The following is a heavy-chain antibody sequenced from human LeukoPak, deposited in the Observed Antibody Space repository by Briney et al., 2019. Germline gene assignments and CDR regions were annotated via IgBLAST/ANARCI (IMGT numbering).Heavy chain of an antibody. Sequence: PSETLSLTCTVSGGSIFSSGNYWGWIRQPPGKGLEWIGSIYYSGSTYYNPSLKSRVTISVDTSKNQFSLKLSSVTAADTAVYYCASEGGRGTMVRGVINSWGQGTLVTVSS. D-gene: IGHD3-10*01. CDR3: ASEGGRGTMVRGVINS. CDR1: GGSIFSSGNY. V-gene: IGHV4-39*07. CDR2: IYYSGST. J-gene: IGHJ4*02.